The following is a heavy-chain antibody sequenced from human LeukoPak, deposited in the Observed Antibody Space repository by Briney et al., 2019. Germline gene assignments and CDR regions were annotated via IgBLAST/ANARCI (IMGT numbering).Heavy chain of an antibody. CDR3: ARVRDGYYDSSAYYLGYYFDY. Sequence: SETLSLTCAVSGGSISSGGYSWSWIRQPPGKGLEWIGYIDHSGSTYYNPSLKSRATISVDRAKHQFSLKLSSVTAADTAVYYCARVRDGYYDSSAYYLGYYFDYWGQGTLVTVSS. V-gene: IGHV4-30-2*01. CDR1: GGSISSGGYS. CDR2: IDHSGST. D-gene: IGHD3-22*01. J-gene: IGHJ4*02.